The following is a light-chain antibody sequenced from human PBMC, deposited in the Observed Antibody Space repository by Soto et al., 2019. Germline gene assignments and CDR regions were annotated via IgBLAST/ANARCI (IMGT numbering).Light chain of an antibody. Sequence: EIVLTQSPGTLSLSPGERATLSCRASQSVSSSYLAWYQQKPGQAPRLLIYGASNRATGIPDRFSGSGSGTDFTLTISSLEPEDFAVYYCQQRGKWPLTFGQGTRLEIK. CDR3: QQRGKWPLT. CDR2: GAS. CDR1: QSVSSSY. V-gene: IGKV3D-20*02. J-gene: IGKJ5*01.